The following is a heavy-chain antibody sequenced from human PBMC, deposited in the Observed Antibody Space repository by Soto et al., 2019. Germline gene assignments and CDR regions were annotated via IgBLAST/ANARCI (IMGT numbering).Heavy chain of an antibody. D-gene: IGHD2-15*01. CDR3: ARDGEAATPGWFDP. CDR1: GGSISSYY. Sequence: QVQLQESGPGLVKPSETLSLTCTVSGGSISSYYWSWIRQPAGKGLEWIGRIYTSGSTNYNPSLKSRVTMSVDTSKNQFSLKLSSVTAADTAVYYCARDGEAATPGWFDPWGQGNLVTVSS. J-gene: IGHJ5*02. V-gene: IGHV4-4*07. CDR2: IYTSGST.